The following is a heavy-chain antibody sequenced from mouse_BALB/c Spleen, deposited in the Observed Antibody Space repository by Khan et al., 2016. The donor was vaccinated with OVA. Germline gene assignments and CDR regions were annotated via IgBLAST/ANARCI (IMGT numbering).Heavy chain of an antibody. D-gene: IGHD1-1*01. CDR2: ISSGGHYT. Sequence: EVELVESGEDLVKPGGSLKLSCAASGFTFSTYGMSWVRQTPDKRLEWVATISSGGHYTYYPDSVKGRFTISRDNAKSTLYLQMSSLKSEDTAIYYCARLAYYYNSEGFAYWGQGTLVTVSA. J-gene: IGHJ3*01. CDR1: GFTFSTYG. CDR3: ARLAYYYNSEGFAY. V-gene: IGHV5-6*01.